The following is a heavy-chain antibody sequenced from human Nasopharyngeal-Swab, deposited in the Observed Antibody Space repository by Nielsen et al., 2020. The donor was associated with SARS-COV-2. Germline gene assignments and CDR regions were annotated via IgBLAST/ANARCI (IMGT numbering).Heavy chain of an antibody. Sequence: GESLKISCAASGFTFSSYEMNWVRQAPGKGLEWVSYISRSGSTIYYANSVKGRFTISRDNAKKSLYLQMNSLRAEDTAVYYCARGKSNGYADNWFDPWGQGTLVTVSS. J-gene: IGHJ5*02. CDR3: ARGKSNGYADNWFDP. V-gene: IGHV3-48*03. CDR2: ISRSGSTI. D-gene: IGHD1-1*01. CDR1: GFTFSSYE.